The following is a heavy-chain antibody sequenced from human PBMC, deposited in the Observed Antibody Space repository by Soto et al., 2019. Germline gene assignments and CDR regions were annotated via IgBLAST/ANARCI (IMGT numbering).Heavy chain of an antibody. CDR1: GGSISSGNYY. CDR3: ATMGTPATGLYFFDY. J-gene: IGHJ4*02. CDR2: ISYSGST. Sequence: QVQLQESGPGLVKPSQTLSLTCTVSGGSISSGNYYWSWIRQPPGKGLEWIGFISYSGSTYYSTSLKGGVTISVDTSKSQFSLNLSCVTAADTAVYYCATMGTPATGLYFFDYWGQGSLVTVSS. V-gene: IGHV4-30-4*01. D-gene: IGHD2-15*01.